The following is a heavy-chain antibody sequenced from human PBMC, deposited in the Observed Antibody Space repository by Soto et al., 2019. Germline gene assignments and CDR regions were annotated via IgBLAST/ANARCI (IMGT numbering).Heavy chain of an antibody. Sequence: ASVKVSCKASGYTFTSYGISWVRQAPGQGLEWMGWISAYNGNTNYAQKLQGRVTMTTDTSTSTAYMGLRSLRSDDTAVYYCARAEVTTTPNWFDPWGQGTLVTVSS. CDR1: GYTFTSYG. CDR3: ARAEVTTTPNWFDP. CDR2: ISAYNGNT. J-gene: IGHJ5*02. D-gene: IGHD4-17*01. V-gene: IGHV1-18*01.